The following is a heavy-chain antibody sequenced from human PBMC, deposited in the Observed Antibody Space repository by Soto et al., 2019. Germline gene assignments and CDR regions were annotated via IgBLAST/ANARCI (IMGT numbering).Heavy chain of an antibody. CDR2: SNAGNGNT. J-gene: IGHJ6*03. V-gene: IGHV1-3*01. CDR1: GYTFTSYP. Sequence: QVQLVQSGAEVKKPGASVKGSCKASGYTFTSYPMHWVRQAPGQGLEWMGWSNAGNGNTKYSQNCQGRGTIPRDTSASTGYMELSSLRSEDTAVYFCARDQRGRRFYYCMDVWGKGTTVTVSS. D-gene: IGHD4-17*01. CDR3: ARDQRGRRFYYCMDV.